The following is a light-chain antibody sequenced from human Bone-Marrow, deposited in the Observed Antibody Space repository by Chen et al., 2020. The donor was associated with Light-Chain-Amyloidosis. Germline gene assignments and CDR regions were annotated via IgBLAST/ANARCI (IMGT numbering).Light chain of an antibody. V-gene: IGLV3-25*03. Sequence: SSELPQPPSVSVSPGQTARITCSGDDLPTKYAYWYQQKPGRAPVLVIHRDTERPSGISERFSGSSSGTTATLTISGVQAEDEADYHCQSADSSGTYEVIFGGGTKLTVL. J-gene: IGLJ2*01. CDR2: RDT. CDR1: DLPTKY. CDR3: QSADSSGTYEVI.